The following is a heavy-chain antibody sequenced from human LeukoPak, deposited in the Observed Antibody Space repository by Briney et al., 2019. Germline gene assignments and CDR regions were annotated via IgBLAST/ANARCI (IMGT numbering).Heavy chain of an antibody. Sequence: GGSLRLSCAASGFNNYWMSWVRQAPGKGLEWVANIKEDGTTKYYVDSVKGRFTISRDNAKNSVYLQMDSLRAEDMAVYYCARIGHSSSSFDYSGQGTLVTVSS. V-gene: IGHV3-7*01. CDR2: IKEDGTTK. D-gene: IGHD6-6*01. J-gene: IGHJ4*02. CDR3: ARIGHSSSSFDY. CDR1: GFNNYW.